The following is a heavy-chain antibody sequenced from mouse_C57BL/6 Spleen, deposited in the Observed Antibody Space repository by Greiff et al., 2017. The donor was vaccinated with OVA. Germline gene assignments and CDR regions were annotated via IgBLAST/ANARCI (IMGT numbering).Heavy chain of an antibody. J-gene: IGHJ2*01. V-gene: IGHV1-50*01. CDR3: ARDSYFDY. Sequence: QVQLQQSGAELVKPGASVKLSCKASGYTFTSYWMQWVKQRPGQGLEWIGEIDPSDSYTNYNQKFKGKATLTVDTSSSTAYMQLSSLTSEDSAVYYCARDSYFDYWGQGTTLTVSS. CDR2: IDPSDSYT. CDR1: GYTFTSYW. D-gene: IGHD2-12*01.